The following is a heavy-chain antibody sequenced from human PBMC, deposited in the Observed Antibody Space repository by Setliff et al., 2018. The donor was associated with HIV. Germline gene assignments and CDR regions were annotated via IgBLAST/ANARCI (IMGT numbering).Heavy chain of an antibody. V-gene: IGHV1-69*05. D-gene: IGHD3-10*01. J-gene: IGHJ4*02. Sequence: ASVKVSCKASGGTFSSYAFSWVRQAPGQGLEWMGVVIPIFSTANYAQKFQGRATITTDESTTTAYMELNNLRSDDTAVYYCARGSEISFYYGSGNYYLGAYWGQGTLVTVSS. CDR2: VIPIFSTA. CDR1: GGTFSSYA. CDR3: ARGSEISFYYGSGNYYLGAY.